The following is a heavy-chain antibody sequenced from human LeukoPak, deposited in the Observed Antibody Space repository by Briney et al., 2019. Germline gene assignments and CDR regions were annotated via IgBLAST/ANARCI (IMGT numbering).Heavy chain of an antibody. J-gene: IGHJ4*02. CDR3: ASPTEDSDRGRLGY. Sequence: GGSLRLSCAASGFTFSNYWMHWVRQAPGKGLVWVSRINSDGSNTSYADSVKGRFTISSDTANNTLYLQTHSLSADDTAVYYCASPTEDSDRGRLGYWGQGTLVTVSS. CDR2: INSDGSNT. CDR1: GFTFSNYW. V-gene: IGHV3-74*01. D-gene: IGHD2-15*01.